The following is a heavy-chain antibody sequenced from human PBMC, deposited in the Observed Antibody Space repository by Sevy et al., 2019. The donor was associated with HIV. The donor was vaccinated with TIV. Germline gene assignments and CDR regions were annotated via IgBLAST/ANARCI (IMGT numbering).Heavy chain of an antibody. CDR3: ARKYDSSGYFDY. Sequence: GGSLRLSCAASGLTFSSYAMNWVRQAPGKGLEWVSGISGSGGSGDKTNYADFGKGRFTISRDDSKNSLYLHLNSLRAEETAKYYCARKYDSSGYFDYWGQGTLVTVSS. D-gene: IGHD3-22*01. CDR1: GLTFSSYA. CDR2: ISGSGGSGDKT. V-gene: IGHV3-23*01. J-gene: IGHJ4*02.